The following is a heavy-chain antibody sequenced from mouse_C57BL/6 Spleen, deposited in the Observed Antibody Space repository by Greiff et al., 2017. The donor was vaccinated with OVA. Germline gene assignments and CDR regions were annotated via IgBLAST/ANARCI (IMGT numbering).Heavy chain of an antibody. CDR1: GYAFTNYL. J-gene: IGHJ4*01. CDR3: SSPAGSSSYYYAMDY. V-gene: IGHV1-54*01. CDR2: INPGSGGT. D-gene: IGHD1-1*01. Sequence: VQLQQSGAELVRPGTSVKVSCKASGYAFTNYLIEWVKQRPGQGLEWIGVINPGSGGTNYNEKFKGKETLTADKSSSTAYMQLSSLTSEDSAVYFCSSPAGSSSYYYAMDYWGQGTSVTVSS.